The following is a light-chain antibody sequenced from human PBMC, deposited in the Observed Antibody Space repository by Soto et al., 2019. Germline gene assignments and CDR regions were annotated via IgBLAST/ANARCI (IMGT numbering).Light chain of an antibody. V-gene: IGKV2-28*01. CDR3: MQALQTRT. CDR1: QSLLHSNGYYY. CDR2: LGS. Sequence: DIVMTQSPLSLPVTPGEPASISCRSSQSLLHSNGYYYLDWYLQKPGQSPQXLIYLGSNRASGVPDRFSGSGSGTDFTLKISRVEAEDVGVYYCMQALQTRTFGQGTKVDIK. J-gene: IGKJ1*01.